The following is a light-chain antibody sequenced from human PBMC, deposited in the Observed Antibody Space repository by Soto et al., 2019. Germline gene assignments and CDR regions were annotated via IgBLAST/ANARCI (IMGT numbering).Light chain of an antibody. V-gene: IGKV1-9*01. Sequence: DIQLTQSPSFLSASVGDRVTITCRASQGISSYLAWYQQKPGKAPKLLIYAASTLQSGVPSSFSGSGSGTEFPLTISSLQPEDFATYYCQQLNSYPYTFGQGTKLEIK. CDR1: QGISSY. J-gene: IGKJ2*01. CDR3: QQLNSYPYT. CDR2: AAS.